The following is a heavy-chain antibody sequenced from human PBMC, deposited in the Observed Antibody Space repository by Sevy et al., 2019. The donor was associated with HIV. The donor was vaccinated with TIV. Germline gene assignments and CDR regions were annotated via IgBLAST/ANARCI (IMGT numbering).Heavy chain of an antibody. CDR2: IYYNGNA. J-gene: IGHJ6*02. V-gene: IGHV4-59*11. CDR1: GVSISTHS. Sequence: SETLSLTCTVSGVSISTHSWSWIRQPPGKGLEYIGYIYYNGNANYNPSFQSRATISGDTSMNQLSLKLTSVTAADTAVYYCASDMDNFYGMDVWGQGTTVTVSS. CDR3: ASDMDNFYGMDV. D-gene: IGHD3-10*01.